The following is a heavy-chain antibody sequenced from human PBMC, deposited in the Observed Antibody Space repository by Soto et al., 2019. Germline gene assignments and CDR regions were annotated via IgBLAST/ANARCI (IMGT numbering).Heavy chain of an antibody. CDR3: AKEGSVVATTPDFDY. CDR2: ISYDGSYK. J-gene: IGHJ4*02. D-gene: IGHD5-12*01. CDR1: GFTFSSYG. V-gene: IGHV3-30*18. Sequence: QVQLVESGGGVVQPGRSLRLSCAASGFTFSSYGMHWVRQAPGTGLEWVAVISYDGSYKYYADSMKGRVTIYRDNSKNTLYVQMNSLRAEDTAVYYCAKEGSVVATTPDFDYWGQGTLVTFSS.